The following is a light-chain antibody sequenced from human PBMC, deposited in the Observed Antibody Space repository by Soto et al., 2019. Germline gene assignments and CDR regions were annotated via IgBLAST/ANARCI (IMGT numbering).Light chain of an antibody. Sequence: EIVLTQSPGTLSLSPGDRATLSCRASQSFDNYLAWYQQKPGQAPRLLVYRASTRAIDIPDRFTGSGSGTDFTLTISRLEPEDFAVYYCQQYSSSPRTFGQGTKVEIK. CDR1: QSFDNY. CDR3: QQYSSSPRT. CDR2: RAS. V-gene: IGKV3-20*01. J-gene: IGKJ1*01.